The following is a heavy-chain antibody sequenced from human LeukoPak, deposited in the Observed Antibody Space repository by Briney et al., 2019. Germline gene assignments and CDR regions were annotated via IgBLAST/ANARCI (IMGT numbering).Heavy chain of an antibody. D-gene: IGHD5-18*01. CDR2: ISSSGSTI. J-gene: IGHJ4*02. Sequence: GGSLRLSCAASGFTFSSYEMNWVRQAPGKGLEWVSYISSSGSTIYYADSVKGRFIISRDNAKNSLYLQMNSLRAEDTAVYYCARDWRRVVDTAMVPLYYFDYWGQGTLVTVSS. CDR1: GFTFSSYE. V-gene: IGHV3-48*03. CDR3: ARDWRRVVDTAMVPLYYFDY.